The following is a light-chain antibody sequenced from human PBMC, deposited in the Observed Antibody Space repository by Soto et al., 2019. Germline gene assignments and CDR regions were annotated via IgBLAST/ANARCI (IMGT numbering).Light chain of an antibody. V-gene: IGKV3-20*01. CDR3: QHYGTSPRT. Sequence: EIVLTQSPGTLSLSPGERATLSCRASQSITITYLAWYQQRPGQAPRLLLYGASSRATGVPDRFSGRGSGTDFTLTISRLEPEDFAVYFCQHYGTSPRTFGQGTTVDIK. CDR2: GAS. J-gene: IGKJ1*01. CDR1: QSITITY.